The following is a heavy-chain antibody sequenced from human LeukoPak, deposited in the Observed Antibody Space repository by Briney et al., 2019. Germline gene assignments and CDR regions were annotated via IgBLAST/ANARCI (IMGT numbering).Heavy chain of an antibody. D-gene: IGHD2-15*01. V-gene: IGHV3-23*01. CDR2: ISGGGGAT. CDR1: GFDFSNQA. Sequence: GGSLRLSCAASGFDFSNQAMSWVRQAPGKGLEWVSGISGGGGATHSADSVKGRFTISRDSSKNTLYLQMDSLRVEDTAVYYCARDPRGFCSGDACYAWGQGTLVTVSS. J-gene: IGHJ5*02. CDR3: ARDPRGFCSGDACYA.